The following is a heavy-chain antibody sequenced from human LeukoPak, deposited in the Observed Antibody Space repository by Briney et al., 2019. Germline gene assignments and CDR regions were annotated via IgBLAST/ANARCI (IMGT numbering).Heavy chain of an antibody. CDR3: ARGGYSSSSYFYYYMDV. CDR1: GFTFSSYS. J-gene: IGHJ6*03. Sequence: GGSLRLSCAASGFTFSSYSMNWVRQAPGKGLEWVSSISSSSSNIYDADSMKGRFTLSRDNTKNSLYLQMNSLRDEDTAVYYCARGGYSSSSYFYYYMDVWGKGTTVTVSS. D-gene: IGHD6-6*01. V-gene: IGHV3-21*06. CDR2: ISSSSSNI.